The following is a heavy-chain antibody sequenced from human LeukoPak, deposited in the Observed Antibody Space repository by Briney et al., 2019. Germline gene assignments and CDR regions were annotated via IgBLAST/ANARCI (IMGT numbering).Heavy chain of an antibody. V-gene: IGHV4-39*01. CDR3: ARVVVVPAATYYFDY. Sequence: PSETLPLTCTVSGGSISSSSYYWGWIRQPPGKGLEWIGSIYYSGSTYYNPSLKSRVTISVDTSKNQFSLKLSSVTAADTAVYYCARVVVVPAATYYFDYWGQGTLVTVSS. D-gene: IGHD2-2*01. CDR1: GGSISSSSYY. J-gene: IGHJ4*02. CDR2: IYYSGST.